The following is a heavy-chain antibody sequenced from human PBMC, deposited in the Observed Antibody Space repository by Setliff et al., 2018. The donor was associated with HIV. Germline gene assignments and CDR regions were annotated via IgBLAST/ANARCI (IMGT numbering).Heavy chain of an antibody. J-gene: IGHJ4*02. CDR3: AAPSGMSTILVY. D-gene: IGHD3-9*01. CDR1: GGSLSGYH. CDR2: INHSGST. Sequence: ASETLSLTCAVYGGSLSGYHWSWIRQSPGKGLGWIGEINHSGSTNYNPSLKSRVIISIDTSKKQFSLKLTSVTAADTATYYCAAPSGMSTILVYWGQGSLVTV. V-gene: IGHV4-34*01.